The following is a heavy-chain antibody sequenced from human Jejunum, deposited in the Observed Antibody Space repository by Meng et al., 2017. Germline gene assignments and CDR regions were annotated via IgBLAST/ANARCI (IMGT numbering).Heavy chain of an antibody. Sequence: QLQLQESGSGLVKPSQTLSLPCAVPGGSISTDSYTWNWIRQTPEKGLEWIGYIYHTGKTYYNPSLKSRVTISVDRSKNQFSLNLSSVIAADTAVYYCARMDSALHDFDYWGQGTLVTVSS. CDR3: ARMDSALHDFDY. CDR1: GGSISTDSYT. D-gene: IGHD3/OR15-3a*01. J-gene: IGHJ4*02. CDR2: IYHTGKT. V-gene: IGHV4-30-2*01.